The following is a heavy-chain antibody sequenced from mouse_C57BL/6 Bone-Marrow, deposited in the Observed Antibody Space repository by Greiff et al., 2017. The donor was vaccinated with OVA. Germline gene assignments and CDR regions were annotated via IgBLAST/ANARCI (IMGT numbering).Heavy chain of an antibody. CDR3: AREGGYYRYDGFAY. V-gene: IGHV1-81*01. D-gene: IGHD2-14*01. Sequence: VQGVESGAELARPGASVKLSCKASGYTFTSYGISWVKQRTGQGLEWIGEIYPRSGNTYYNEKFKGKATLTADKSSSTAYMELRSLTSEDSAVYFCAREGGYYRYDGFAYGGQGTLVTVSA. J-gene: IGHJ3*01. CDR2: IYPRSGNT. CDR1: GYTFTSYG.